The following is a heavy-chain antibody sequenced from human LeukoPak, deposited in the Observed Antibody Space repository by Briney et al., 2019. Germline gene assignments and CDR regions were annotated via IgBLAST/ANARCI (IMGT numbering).Heavy chain of an antibody. CDR1: GYTLTSYY. J-gene: IGHJ3*02. CDR2: INPSGGST. CDR3: ARRYYYDSGPYAFDI. D-gene: IGHD3-22*01. V-gene: IGHV1-46*01. Sequence: ASVKVSCKASGYTLTSYYMHWVRQAPGQGLEWMGIINPSGGSTSYAQKFQGRVTMTRDTSTSTVYMELSSLRSEDTAVYYCARRYYYDSGPYAFDIWGQGTMVTVSS.